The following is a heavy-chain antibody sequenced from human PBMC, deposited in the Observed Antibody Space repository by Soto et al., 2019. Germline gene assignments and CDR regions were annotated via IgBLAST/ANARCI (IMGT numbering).Heavy chain of an antibody. CDR2: ISAYNGNT. Sequence: LVKVSCKASGYTFTSYGISWVRQAPGQGLEWMGWISAYNGNTNYAQKLQGRVTMTTDTSTSTAYMELRSLRSDDTAVYYCARELDSSGYYPFDYWGQGTLVTVSS. V-gene: IGHV1-18*04. D-gene: IGHD3-22*01. CDR3: ARELDSSGYYPFDY. CDR1: GYTFTSYG. J-gene: IGHJ4*02.